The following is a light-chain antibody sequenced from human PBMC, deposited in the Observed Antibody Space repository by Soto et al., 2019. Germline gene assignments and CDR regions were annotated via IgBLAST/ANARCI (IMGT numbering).Light chain of an antibody. CDR3: QQYKGFSRK. J-gene: IGKJ1*01. CDR1: QSVSSW. CDR2: DAS. Sequence: DIPMTQSPSTLSASVGDRVIITCRASQSVSSWLAWYQQKPGKPPKLLIYDASNLESGVPSRFSGSGSGTEFTLTISSLRPDDFATYYCQQYKGFSRKFGPGTRVDIK. V-gene: IGKV1-5*01.